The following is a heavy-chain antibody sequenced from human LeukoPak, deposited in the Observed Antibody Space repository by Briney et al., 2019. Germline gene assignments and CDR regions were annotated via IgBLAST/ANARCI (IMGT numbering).Heavy chain of an antibody. CDR2: ISYDGSNK. J-gene: IGHJ3*02. CDR3: ARTWYEGAFDI. D-gene: IGHD6-13*01. CDR1: GFTFSSYA. Sequence: GGSLRLSCAASGFTFSSYAMHWVRQAPGKGLEWVAVISYDGSNKYYADSVKGRFTISRDNSKNTLYLQMNSLRAEDTAVYYCARTWYEGAFDIWGQGTMVTVSS. V-gene: IGHV3-30-3*01.